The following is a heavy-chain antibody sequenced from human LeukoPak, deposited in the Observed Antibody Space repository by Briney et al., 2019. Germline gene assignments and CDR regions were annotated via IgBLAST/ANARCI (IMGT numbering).Heavy chain of an antibody. D-gene: IGHD2-15*01. CDR3: ARDPTKSYCSGGSCYSDFDY. Sequence: PGGSLRLSCAASGFTFSSYSMNWVRQAPGKGLEWVSSISSSSSYIYYADSVKGRFTISRDNAKNSLYLQMNSLRAEDTAVYYCARDPTKSYCSGGSCYSDFDYWGQGTLVTVSS. J-gene: IGHJ4*02. CDR1: GFTFSSYS. V-gene: IGHV3-21*01. CDR2: ISSSSSYI.